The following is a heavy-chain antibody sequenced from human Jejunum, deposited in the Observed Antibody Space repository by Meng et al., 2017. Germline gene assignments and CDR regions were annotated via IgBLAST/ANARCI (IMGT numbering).Heavy chain of an antibody. CDR3: ARDRGATYSFDY. J-gene: IGHJ4*02. CDR1: GYTFINNA. V-gene: IGHV1-3*01. Sequence: QVQLVQSGADVKNSGASVKGSCKASGYTFINNALHWMRQAPGQSLEWVGWINAGIGDTKYSQNLQGRVTITRDTSASTTYMELRSLKSEDTATYYCARDRGATYSFDYWGQGTLVTVSS. CDR2: INAGIGDT. D-gene: IGHD1-26*01.